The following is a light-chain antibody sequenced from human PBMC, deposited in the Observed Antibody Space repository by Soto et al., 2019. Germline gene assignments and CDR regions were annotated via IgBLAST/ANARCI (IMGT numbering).Light chain of an antibody. CDR1: QSVSSSY. V-gene: IGKV3-20*01. J-gene: IGKJ1*01. CDR3: QQYGSSPRT. CDR2: GAS. Sequence: DIVLTQSPGTLSLSPGERATLSCRSSQSVSSSYLAWYQQKHGQAPRLLIYGASSRATGIPDRFSGSGSGTDCALTISRLEPEDFAVYYCQQYGSSPRTLGQGTKVDIK.